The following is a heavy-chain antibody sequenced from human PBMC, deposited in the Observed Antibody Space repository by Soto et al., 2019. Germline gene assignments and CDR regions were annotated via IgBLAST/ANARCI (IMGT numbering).Heavy chain of an antibody. V-gene: IGHV1-46*01. D-gene: IGHD3-22*01. Sequence: ASVKVSCKASGYTFTSTWMHWVRQAPGQGLEWMGIINPYGGAATYAEKFQGRVTMTRGTSTSTVYMELNSLRAEDTAVYYCARLYFDGTYTHAFDIWAQGTMVTVSS. CDR2: INPYGGAA. J-gene: IGHJ3*02. CDR3: ARLYFDGTYTHAFDI. CDR1: GYTFTSTW.